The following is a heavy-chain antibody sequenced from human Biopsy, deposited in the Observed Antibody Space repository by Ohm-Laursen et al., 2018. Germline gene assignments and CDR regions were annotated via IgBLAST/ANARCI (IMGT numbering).Heavy chain of an antibody. CDR2: IYNSETT. V-gene: IGHV4-39*01. J-gene: IGHJ5*02. CDR3: ARHPTGFWFDP. Sequence: SETLSLTCIVSGDSISTSTTYYWAWLRQPPGKGLEWIGSIYNSETTFYNPSLKSRVAISVDTSTNQFSLKASSVTAADTALYYCARHPTGFWFDPWGHGTLVTVSS. CDR1: GDSISTSTTYY.